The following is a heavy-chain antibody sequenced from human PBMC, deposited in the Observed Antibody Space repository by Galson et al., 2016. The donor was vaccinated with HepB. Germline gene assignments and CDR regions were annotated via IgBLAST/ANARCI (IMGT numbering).Heavy chain of an antibody. CDR2: TYYRSKWYN. CDR1: GDSVSSNSAT. D-gene: IGHD5-12*01. CDR3: ARVRSRYSGYANPYYCGMDV. Sequence: CAISGDSVSSNSATWNWIRQSPSRGLEWLGRTYYRSKWYNAYALSVKSRITINPDTSKNQFSLQLNSVTPEDTAVYYCARVRSRYSGYANPYYCGMDVWGQGTTVTVSS. V-gene: IGHV6-1*01. J-gene: IGHJ6*02.